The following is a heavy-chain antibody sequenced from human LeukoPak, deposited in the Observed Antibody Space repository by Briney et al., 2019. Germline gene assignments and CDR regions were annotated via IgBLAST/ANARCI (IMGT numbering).Heavy chain of an antibody. V-gene: IGHV4-34*01. CDR1: GGSFSNYY. J-gene: IGHJ6*03. Sequence: SEALCLTCAASGGSFSNYYWSWIRQPPGRGLEWIAEINHSGSTNYNPSLKSRVTVSVDTSKSQFSLKMTSATAADTAVYFCARKGLLGYCTNGVCRDYYYYMDVWAKGTGVTVSS. CDR3: ARKGLLGYCTNGVCRDYYYYMDV. D-gene: IGHD2-8*01. CDR2: INHSGST.